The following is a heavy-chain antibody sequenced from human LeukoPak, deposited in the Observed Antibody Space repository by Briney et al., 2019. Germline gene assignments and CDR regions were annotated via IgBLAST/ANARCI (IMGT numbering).Heavy chain of an antibody. J-gene: IGHJ4*02. D-gene: IGHD3-3*01. CDR1: GYTFNGYW. CDR2: IYPGDSDT. CDR3: ARHGRSNEGGVDY. Sequence: GESLKISCKGSGYTFNGYWIGWVRQKPGKGLEWMGIIYPGDSDTRYSPSFQGQVTISADKSISTAYLQWSSLKASDTAMYYCARHGRSNEGGVDYWGQGTLVTVSS. V-gene: IGHV5-51*01.